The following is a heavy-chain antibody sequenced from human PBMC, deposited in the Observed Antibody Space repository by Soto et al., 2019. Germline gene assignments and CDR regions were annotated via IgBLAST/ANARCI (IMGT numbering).Heavy chain of an antibody. V-gene: IGHV1-69*12. CDR1: GGTFRTAA. D-gene: IGHD2-8*01. CDR2: IMPVFRTP. CDR3: ARDNDPPQLGGNYYYILDV. Sequence: QVQLEQSGAEVKKPGSSVKVSCKASGGTFRTAAVSWVRQAPGQGLEWRGGIMPVFRTPDYAQKFHGRVTITADETTSTAYMELSGLRSDDTAVYYCARDNDPPQLGGNYYYILDVWGQGTTITVSS. J-gene: IGHJ6*02.